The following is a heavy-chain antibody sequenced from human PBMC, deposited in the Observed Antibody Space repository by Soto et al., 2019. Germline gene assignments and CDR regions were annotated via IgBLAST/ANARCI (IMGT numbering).Heavy chain of an antibody. D-gene: IGHD6-13*01. V-gene: IGHV7-4-1*01. Sequence: ASVKVSFKASGYTFTSYAMNWVRQAPGQGLEWMGWINTNTGNPTYAQGFTGRFVFSLDTSVSTAYLQICSLKAEDTAVYYCARRGAAGVFDYWGQGTLVTVSS. J-gene: IGHJ4*02. CDR2: INTNTGNP. CDR3: ARRGAAGVFDY. CDR1: GYTFTSYA.